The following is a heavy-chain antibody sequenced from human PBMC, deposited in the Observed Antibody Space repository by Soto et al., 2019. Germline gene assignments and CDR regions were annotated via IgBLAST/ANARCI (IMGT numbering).Heavy chain of an antibody. CDR1: GGSISSGGYY. Sequence: QVQLQESGPGLVKPSPTLSLTCTVSGGSISSGGYYWSWIRQHPGKGLSWIGYIYYSGSPYYNPSLKSRVTISVDTSKMQFALKLSSVTAAYTAVYYWARVGKYCSSHWGQGTLVTVSS. CDR2: IYYSGSP. V-gene: IGHV4-31*03. J-gene: IGHJ1*01. CDR3: ARVGKYCSSH. D-gene: IGHD6-13*01.